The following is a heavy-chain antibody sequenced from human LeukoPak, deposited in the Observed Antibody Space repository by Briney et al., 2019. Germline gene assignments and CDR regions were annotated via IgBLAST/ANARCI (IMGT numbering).Heavy chain of an antibody. V-gene: IGHV4-39*01. CDR1: SGSISNNDDF. J-gene: IGHJ5*02. CDR2: MNYGGST. Sequence: PSETLSLTCTVYSGSISNNDDFWAWIRQPPGKGLEWIGSMNYGGSTHDNPSPKSRVTISVDTSKNQVSLKLSSVTAADTAVYYCARRVPGRSGNGFDPWGQGTLVTVSS. CDR3: ARRVPGRSGNGFDP. D-gene: IGHD2-2*01.